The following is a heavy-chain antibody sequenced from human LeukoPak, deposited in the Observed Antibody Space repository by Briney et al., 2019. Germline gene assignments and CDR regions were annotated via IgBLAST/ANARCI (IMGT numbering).Heavy chain of an antibody. CDR1: GFSFSYYV. CDR3: ARARGDSYPASRSLNY. D-gene: IGHD3-16*02. Sequence: GGSLRLSCTGSGFSFSYYVMHWVRQAPGKGLEWVALIGANGGEKYYADSVKGRFTISRDNSKNTVYGQMNSLRPEDTAIYYCARARGDSYPASRSLNYWGPGAPVTVSS. J-gene: IGHJ4*02. V-gene: IGHV3-33*08. CDR2: IGANGGEK.